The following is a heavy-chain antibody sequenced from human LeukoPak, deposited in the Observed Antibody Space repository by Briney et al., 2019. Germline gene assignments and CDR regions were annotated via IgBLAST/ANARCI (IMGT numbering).Heavy chain of an antibody. D-gene: IGHD2-21*02. CDR2: ISYDGSNK. Sequence: PGGSLRLSCAASGFTFSSYGMHWDRQAPGKGLEWVAVISYDGSNKYYADSVKGRFTISRDNSKNTLYLQMNSLRAEDTAVYYCAKDSPRVVVTATLDYWGQGTLVTVSS. J-gene: IGHJ4*02. V-gene: IGHV3-30*18. CDR3: AKDSPRVVVTATLDY. CDR1: GFTFSSYG.